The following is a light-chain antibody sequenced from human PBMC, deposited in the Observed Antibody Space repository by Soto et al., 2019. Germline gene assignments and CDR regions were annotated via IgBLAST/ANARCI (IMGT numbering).Light chain of an antibody. CDR2: GAS. J-gene: IGKJ1*01. Sequence: EIVMTQSPVNLSVSPGVGATLSCWASQSIGNDVAWYQQRPGQAPRLLIYGASTRATGIPARFSGSGSGTDFTLTINGLLSEDFALYYCQQYNKWPRTFGQGTKVDIK. CDR3: QQYNKWPRT. CDR1: QSIGND. V-gene: IGKV3-15*01.